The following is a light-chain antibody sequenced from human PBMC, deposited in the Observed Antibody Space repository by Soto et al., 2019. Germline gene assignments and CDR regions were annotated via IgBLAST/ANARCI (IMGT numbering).Light chain of an antibody. Sequence: MTLSPATLSVSPGERATLSCRASQSVSSNLAWYQQKPGQAPRLLIYGASTRATGIPARFSGTGSGTEFTLTISSLQSEDFAVYYCQQYNKWPRTFGQGTKVDIK. CDR2: GAS. V-gene: IGKV3-15*01. CDR1: QSVSSN. J-gene: IGKJ1*01. CDR3: QQYNKWPRT.